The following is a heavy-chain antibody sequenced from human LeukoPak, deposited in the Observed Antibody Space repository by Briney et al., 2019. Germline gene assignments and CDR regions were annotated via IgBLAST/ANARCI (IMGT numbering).Heavy chain of an antibody. J-gene: IGHJ4*02. CDR3: ARLLSCGPYCGGGCYSPGFDY. Sequence: GEALQISCKGSAYIFTSYWIGWVRQMPGTRLEWLGIIYPGDSDTTSSPSLEGQVTISADKCISTAYLQCSSLKASGPSMYYCARLLSCGPYCGGGCYSPGFDYWGQGTLVTVSS. CDR2: IYPGDSDT. CDR1: AYIFTSYW. V-gene: IGHV5-51*01. D-gene: IGHD2-21*02.